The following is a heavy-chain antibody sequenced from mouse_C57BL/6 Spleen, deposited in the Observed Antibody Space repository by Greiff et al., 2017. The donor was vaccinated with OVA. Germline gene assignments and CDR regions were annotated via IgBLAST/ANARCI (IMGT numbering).Heavy chain of an antibody. J-gene: IGHJ1*03. D-gene: IGHD1-1*01. CDR1: GFSLTSYA. Sequence: VKLMESGPGLVAPSQSLSITCTVSGFSLTSYAISWVRQPPGKGLEWLGVIWTGGGTKYNSALKSRLSISKDNSKSQVFLKMNSLQTDDTARDYCAREGDYYGSSYGYFDVWGTGTTVTVSS. CDR2: IWTGGGT. CDR3: AREGDYYGSSYGYFDV. V-gene: IGHV2-9-1*01.